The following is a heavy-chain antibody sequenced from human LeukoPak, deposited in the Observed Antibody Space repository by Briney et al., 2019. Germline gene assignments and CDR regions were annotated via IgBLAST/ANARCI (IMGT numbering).Heavy chain of an antibody. CDR3: TRDWELGY. CDR2: IYPGDSNV. Sequence: GESLKISYRASGYSFINYWIGWVRQMPGKGLEWVGLIYPGDSNVRYSPSFQGQVTISADRSINTAYLQWSSLRTSDTAMYYCTRDWELGYWGQGTLVTVSS. CDR1: GYSFINYW. D-gene: IGHD1-26*01. J-gene: IGHJ4*02. V-gene: IGHV5-51*01.